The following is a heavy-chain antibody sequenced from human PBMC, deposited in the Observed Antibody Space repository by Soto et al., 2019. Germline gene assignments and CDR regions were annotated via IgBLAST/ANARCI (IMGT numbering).Heavy chain of an antibody. CDR1: GFTFSSYW. J-gene: IGHJ4*02. V-gene: IGHV3-7*01. Sequence: GESLKISCAASGFTFSSYWMSWVRQAPGKGLEWVANIKQDGSEKYYVDSVKGRFTISRDNAKNSLYLQMNSLRAEDTAVYYCAVVLLWFGESDFDYWGQGTLVTVSS. CDR2: IKQDGSEK. CDR3: AVVLLWFGESDFDY. D-gene: IGHD3-10*01.